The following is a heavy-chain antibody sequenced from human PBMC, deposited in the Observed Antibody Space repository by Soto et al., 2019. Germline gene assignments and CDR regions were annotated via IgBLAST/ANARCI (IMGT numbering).Heavy chain of an antibody. D-gene: IGHD6-19*01. CDR1: GFTFSSYG. Sequence: QVQLVESGGGVVQPGRSLRLSCAASGFTFSSYGMHWVRQAPGKGLEWVAVIWYDGSNKYYADSVKGRFTISRDNSKNTLYLQMNSLRAEDTAVYYCARGRYSSGWYGHFDYWGQGTLVTVSS. V-gene: IGHV3-33*01. CDR2: IWYDGSNK. J-gene: IGHJ4*02. CDR3: ARGRYSSGWYGHFDY.